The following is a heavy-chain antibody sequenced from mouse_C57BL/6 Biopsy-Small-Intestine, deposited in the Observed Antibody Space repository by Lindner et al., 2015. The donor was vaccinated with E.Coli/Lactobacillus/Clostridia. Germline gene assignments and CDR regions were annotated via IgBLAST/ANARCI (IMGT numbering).Heavy chain of an antibody. CDR2: INPTGGST. Sequence: SVKVSCKASGYSFTSNLLHWVRQAPGQGLEWMGVINPTGGSTSYAQKFQGRVVMTRDTSTNTGYIEMSSLRFDDTAIYYCARDSDRRHIDFWSGQSHPKYALDVWGQGTTVTVSS. D-gene: IGHD1-3*01. CDR3: ARDSDRRHIDFWSGQSHPKYALDV. V-gene: IGHV1-54*02. CDR1: GYSFTSNL. J-gene: IGHJ1*01.